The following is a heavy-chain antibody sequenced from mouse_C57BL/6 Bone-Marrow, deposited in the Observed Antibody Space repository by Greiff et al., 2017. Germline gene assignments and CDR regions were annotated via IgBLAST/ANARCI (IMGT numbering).Heavy chain of an antibody. V-gene: IGHV1-64*01. CDR2: IHPNSGST. CDR3: ARGGVYRGYFDV. J-gene: IGHJ1*03. D-gene: IGHD1-1*01. Sequence: QVQLQQPGAELVKPGASVKLSCKASGYTFTSYWMHWVKQRPGQGLEWIGMIHPNSGSTNYNEKFKSKATLTVDKSSSTAYMQLSSLTTEDSAVYYCARGGVYRGYFDVWGTGTTVTVSS. CDR1: GYTFTSYW.